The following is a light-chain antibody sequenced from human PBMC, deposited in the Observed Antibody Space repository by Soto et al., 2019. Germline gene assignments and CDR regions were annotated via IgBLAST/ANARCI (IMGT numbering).Light chain of an antibody. CDR2: DVS. Sequence: QSVLTQPRSVSGSPGQSVTISCTGTSSDVGDYDYVSWYQQHPGKAPKLMIYDVSKRPSGVPDRFSGSKSGNTASLTISGLQAEDEADYFCATWDDSLNGFYVFGTGTKVTVL. CDR1: SSDVGDYDY. J-gene: IGLJ1*01. V-gene: IGLV2-11*01. CDR3: ATWDDSLNGFYV.